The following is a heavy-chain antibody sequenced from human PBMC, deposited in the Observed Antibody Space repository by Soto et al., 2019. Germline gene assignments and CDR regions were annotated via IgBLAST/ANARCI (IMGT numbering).Heavy chain of an antibody. J-gene: IGHJ5*02. Sequence: ASVKVSCKASGYTFTNYDINWVRQAPGQGLEWMGWISAYNGDTNYAQKLQGRVTMTTDASTRTAYMELRSLRSDDTAVYYCARSGLPDPVVVVGHTPFDPWGQGTLVTVSS. CDR2: ISAYNGDT. CDR3: ARSGLPDPVVVVGHTPFDP. D-gene: IGHD2-15*01. CDR1: GYTFTNYD. V-gene: IGHV1-18*01.